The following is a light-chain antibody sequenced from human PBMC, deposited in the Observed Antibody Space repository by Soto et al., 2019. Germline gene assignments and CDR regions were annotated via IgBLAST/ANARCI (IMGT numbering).Light chain of an antibody. Sequence: DIQMTQSPSSLSASVGDRVTITCRASQSITNYLNWYQQKPGNAPKLLIYAASSLQSGVPSRFSGSGSGTDFTLTISSLQHEDFATYYCQQSYLTPFTFGPGTKVDIK. J-gene: IGKJ3*01. CDR1: QSITNY. V-gene: IGKV1-39*01. CDR2: AAS. CDR3: QQSYLTPFT.